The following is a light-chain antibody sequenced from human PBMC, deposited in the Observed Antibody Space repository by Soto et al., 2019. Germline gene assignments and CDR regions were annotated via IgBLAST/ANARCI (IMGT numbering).Light chain of an antibody. Sequence: EIVMTQSPATLSVSPGERATLSRRASQSVSSDLAWYHQKPGQAPRLLIYGASNRATGIPDRFSGSGSGTDFTLTISRLEPEDSAVDYCQQYGSSGTFGQGTKVDIK. V-gene: IGKV3-20*01. CDR3: QQYGSSGT. CDR1: QSVSSD. CDR2: GAS. J-gene: IGKJ1*01.